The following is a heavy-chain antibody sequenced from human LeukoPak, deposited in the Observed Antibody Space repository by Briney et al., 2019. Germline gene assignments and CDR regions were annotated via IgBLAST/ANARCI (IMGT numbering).Heavy chain of an antibody. D-gene: IGHD6-13*01. CDR1: GYTFTGYY. V-gene: IGHV1-2*02. J-gene: IGHJ4*02. CDR2: INPSSGGT. CDR3: ARDNVPYSSSWFFDY. Sequence: ASVKVSCKASGYTFTGYYMHWVRQAPGQGLEWMGWINPSSGGTNYAQKSQGRVTMTRDTSISTAYMELSRLRSDDTAVYYCARDNVPYSSSWFFDYWGQGTLVTVSS.